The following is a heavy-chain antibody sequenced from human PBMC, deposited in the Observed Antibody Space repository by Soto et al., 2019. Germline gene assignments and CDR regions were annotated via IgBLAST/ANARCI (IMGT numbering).Heavy chain of an antibody. CDR1: GFTFSSYG. J-gene: IGHJ3*02. V-gene: IGHV3-33*01. CDR3: ARDHSGNAFDI. Sequence: GGSLRLSCAASGFTFSSYGMHWVRQAPGKGLEWVAVIWYDGSNKYYADSVKGRFTISRDNSKNTLYLQMNSLRAEDTAVYYCARDHSGNAFDIWGQGTMVTVSS. D-gene: IGHD3-10*01. CDR2: IWYDGSNK.